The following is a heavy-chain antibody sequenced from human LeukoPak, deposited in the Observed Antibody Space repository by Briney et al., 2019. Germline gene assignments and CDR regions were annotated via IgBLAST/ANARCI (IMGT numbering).Heavy chain of an antibody. Sequence: GGSLRLSCAASGFTFSSYIMNWVRQAPGKGLEWVSYISSSSSTIYYADSVKGRFTISRDNAKNSLYLQMNSLRAEDTAVYYCATSGSYFRYYFDHWGQGTLVTVSS. CDR3: ATSGSYFRYYFDH. J-gene: IGHJ4*02. D-gene: IGHD1-26*01. CDR2: ISSSSSTI. CDR1: GFTFSSYI. V-gene: IGHV3-48*04.